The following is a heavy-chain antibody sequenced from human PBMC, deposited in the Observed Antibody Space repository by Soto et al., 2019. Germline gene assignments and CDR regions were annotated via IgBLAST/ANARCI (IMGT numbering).Heavy chain of an antibody. J-gene: IGHJ3*02. D-gene: IGHD6-13*01. CDR3: ARHVQQLVLNAFDI. Sequence: RGESLKISCKGSGYSFTTYWISWVRQMPGEGLEWMGRIDPTDSYTNYSPSFQGHVTISADKSITTAYLQWSSLKASDTAMYYCARHVQQLVLNAFDIWGRGTMVTVSS. CDR1: GYSFTTYW. V-gene: IGHV5-10-1*01. CDR2: IDPTDSYT.